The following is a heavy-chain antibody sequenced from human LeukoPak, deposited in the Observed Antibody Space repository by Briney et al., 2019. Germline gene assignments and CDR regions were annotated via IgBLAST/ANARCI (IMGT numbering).Heavy chain of an antibody. CDR3: AADLPPHLRSLDRFPPEH. CDR2: INPNSGGT. V-gene: IGHV1-2*02. J-gene: IGHJ1*01. Sequence: ASVKVSCKASGYTFTGYYMHWVRQAPGQGLEWMGWINPNSGGTNYAQKFQGSVTMTRDTSISTAYMELSRLRSEDTAVYYCAADLPPHLRSLDRFPPEHWGQGTLVPVSS. CDR1: GYTFTGYY. D-gene: IGHD3-9*01.